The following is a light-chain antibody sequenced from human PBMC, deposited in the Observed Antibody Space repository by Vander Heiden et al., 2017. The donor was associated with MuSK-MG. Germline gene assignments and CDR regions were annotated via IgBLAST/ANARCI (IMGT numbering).Light chain of an antibody. CDR1: QDISNF. V-gene: IGKV1-33*01. Sequence: DVQMTQYPPSLSASVGDRVTITCQASQDISNFLNWYQHRPGKAPKLLIYHASTWQKGVPKRFSGSGSGTHFTFTSSSRQPEDLATYYGQQDRDLVTFGGGTKVDIK. CDR2: HAS. J-gene: IGKJ4*01. CDR3: QQDRDLVT.